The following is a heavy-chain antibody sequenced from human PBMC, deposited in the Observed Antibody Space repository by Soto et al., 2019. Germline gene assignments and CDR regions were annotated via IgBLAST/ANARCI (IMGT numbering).Heavy chain of an antibody. CDR1: GGSISSGGYS. D-gene: IGHD3-22*01. J-gene: IGHJ4*02. CDR2: IYHSGST. V-gene: IGHV4-30-2*01. Sequence: QLQLQESGSGLVKPSQTLSLTCAVSGGSISSGGYSWSWIRQPPGKGLEWIGYIYHSGSTYYNPSLKSRVTISVDKSKNQFSLKLSCVTAADTAVYYCARGKSSGYYQYYFDYWGQGTLVTVSS. CDR3: ARGKSSGYYQYYFDY.